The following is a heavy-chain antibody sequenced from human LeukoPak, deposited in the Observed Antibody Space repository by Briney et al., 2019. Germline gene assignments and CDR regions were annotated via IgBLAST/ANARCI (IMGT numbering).Heavy chain of an antibody. D-gene: IGHD3-3*01. CDR3: ASGYYDFWSGYYTPPFDY. V-gene: IGHV4-38-2*02. CDR2: IYHSGST. CDR1: GYSISSGYY. Sequence: SETLSLTCTVSGYSISSGYYRGWIRQPPGKGLEWIGSIYHSGSTYYNPSLKSRVTISVDTSKNQFSLKLSSVTAADTAVYYCASGYYDFWSGYYTPPFDYWGQGTLVTVSS. J-gene: IGHJ4*02.